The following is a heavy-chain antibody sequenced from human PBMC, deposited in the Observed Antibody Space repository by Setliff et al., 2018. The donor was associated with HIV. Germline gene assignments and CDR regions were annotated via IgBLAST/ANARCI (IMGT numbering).Heavy chain of an antibody. CDR3: ARGSFGGSYSSF. D-gene: IGHD1-26*01. Sequence: ASVKVSCKASGYTFTNYDLNWVRQVPGQGLEWMGRMNPDSGLTDYAPKLQGRVIMTRNTSMTTAYMQVTRLRSDDTAVYYCARGSFGGSYSSFWGKETLVTVSS. J-gene: IGHJ4*02. CDR1: GYTFTNYD. V-gene: IGHV1-8*01. CDR2: MNPDSGLT.